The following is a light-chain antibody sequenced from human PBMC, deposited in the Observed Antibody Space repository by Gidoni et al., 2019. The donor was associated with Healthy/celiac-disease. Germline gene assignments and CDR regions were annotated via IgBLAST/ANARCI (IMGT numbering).Light chain of an antibody. V-gene: IGKV1-5*03. Sequence: DTQMTQSPSTLSASVGDRVTITCRASQSISSWLAWYQQKPEKAPKLLNYTASSLERGVPSGFSSSGAGEEFTIIISRLEDDDLANYCYQRNNRYQGTFGQGTKVEIK. CDR1: QSISSW. CDR2: TAS. CDR3: QRNNRYQGT. J-gene: IGKJ1*01.